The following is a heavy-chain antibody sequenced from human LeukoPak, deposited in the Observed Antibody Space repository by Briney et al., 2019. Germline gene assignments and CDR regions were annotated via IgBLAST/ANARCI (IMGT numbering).Heavy chain of an antibody. D-gene: IGHD2-8*01. Sequence: PSGTLSLTCGVSGGSISNTNWRSWARQPPGQGLEWIGEIPLTGLTHYNPSLESRVTVSLDKSQNQLSLNLTSVTAADTAVYYCSRENGAFSPFGYWGQGTLVTVLS. J-gene: IGHJ4*02. CDR2: IPLTGLT. V-gene: IGHV4-4*02. CDR3: SRENGAFSPFGY. CDR1: GGSISNTNW.